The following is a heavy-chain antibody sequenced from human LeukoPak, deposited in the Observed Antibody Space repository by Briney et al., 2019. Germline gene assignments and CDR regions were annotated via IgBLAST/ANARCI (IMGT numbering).Heavy chain of an antibody. D-gene: IGHD1/OR15-1a*01. CDR3: ARDGTETAGPFDP. J-gene: IGHJ5*02. CDR2: IWYDGSNK. V-gene: IGHV3-33*08. CDR1: GFTFSSFG. Sequence: PGGSLRLSWAASGFTFSSFGVHWVRQAPGKGLEWVAFIWYDGSNKFYADSVKGRFTISRDNSKNTLYLQMNSLRVEDTAVYYCARDGTETAGPFDPWGQGTLVTVSS.